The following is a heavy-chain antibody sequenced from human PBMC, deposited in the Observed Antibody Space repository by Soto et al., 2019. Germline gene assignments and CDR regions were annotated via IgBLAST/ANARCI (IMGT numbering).Heavy chain of an antibody. J-gene: IGHJ6*02. V-gene: IGHV4-59*11. CDR1: GGSISSHF. D-gene: IGHD2-2*01. Sequence: SETLSLTCTVSGGSISSHFWSWIRQPPGKGLEWIGYIYYSGTTNYNPSLRSRVTISVDTSKNQFSLKLNSVTAADTAVYYCARLELGGSAVAVPDFYYFGMDVWGQGTTVTVSS. CDR3: ARLELGGSAVAVPDFYYFGMDV. CDR2: IYYSGTT.